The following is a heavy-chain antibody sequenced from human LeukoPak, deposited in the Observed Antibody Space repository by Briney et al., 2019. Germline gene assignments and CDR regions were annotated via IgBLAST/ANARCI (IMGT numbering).Heavy chain of an antibody. D-gene: IGHD3-16*01. CDR3: AKDGGPGGNLDY. V-gene: IGHV3-30*18. Sequence: GGSLRLSCAASGFTFSSYGMHWVRQAPGKGLEWVAVISYDGSNKYYADSVKGRFTISRDNSKNTLYLQMNSLRAEDTALYYCAKDGGPGGNLDYWGRGTLVSDSS. CDR2: ISYDGSNK. CDR1: GFTFSSYG. J-gene: IGHJ4*02.